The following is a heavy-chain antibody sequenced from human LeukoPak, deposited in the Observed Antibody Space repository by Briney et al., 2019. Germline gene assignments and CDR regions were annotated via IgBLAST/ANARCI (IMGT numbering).Heavy chain of an antibody. Sequence: ASVKVSCKASGYTFTSYYMHWVRQAPGQGLEWMGIINPSGGSTSYAQKFQGRVTMTRDTSTSTVYMELSSLRSEDTAVYRCARDRYYDILTGYLQDAFDIWGQGTMVTVSS. CDR3: ARDRYYDILTGYLQDAFDI. CDR1: GYTFTSYY. CDR2: INPSGGST. V-gene: IGHV1-46*01. J-gene: IGHJ3*02. D-gene: IGHD3-9*01.